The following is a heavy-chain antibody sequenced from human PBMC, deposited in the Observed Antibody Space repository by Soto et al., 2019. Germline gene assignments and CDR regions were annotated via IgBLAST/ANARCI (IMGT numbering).Heavy chain of an antibody. CDR2: IYYSGST. V-gene: IGHV4-31*03. D-gene: IGHD1-7*01. CDR3: ARGYNWNYAWFDP. J-gene: IGHJ5*02. Sequence: SETLSLTCTVSGGSISSGGYYWSWIRQHPGKGLEWIGYIYYSGSTYYNPSLKSRVTISVDTSKNQFSLKLSSVTAADTAVYYCARGYNWNYAWFDPWGQGTLVTVS. CDR1: GGSISSGGYY.